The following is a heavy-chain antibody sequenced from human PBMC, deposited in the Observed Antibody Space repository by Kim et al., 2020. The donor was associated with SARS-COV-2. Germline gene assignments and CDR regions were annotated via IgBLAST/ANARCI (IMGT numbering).Heavy chain of an antibody. CDR1: GFTFSNAW. D-gene: IGHD3-16*02. Sequence: GGSLRLSCAASGFTFSNAWMSWVRQAPGKGLEWVGRIKSKTDGGTTDYAAPVKGRFTISRDDSKNTLYPQMNSLKTEDTAVYYCTTDRFYDYVWGSYRYTDYWGQGTLVTVSS. V-gene: IGHV3-15*01. J-gene: IGHJ4*02. CDR2: IKSKTDGGTT. CDR3: TTDRFYDYVWGSYRYTDY.